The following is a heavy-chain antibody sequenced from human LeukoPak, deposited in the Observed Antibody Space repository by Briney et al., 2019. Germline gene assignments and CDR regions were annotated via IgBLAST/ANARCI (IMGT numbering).Heavy chain of an antibody. CDR2: ISYDGITK. CDR3: ARDAGAVAGTTYWYFDL. V-gene: IGHV3-30*14. Sequence: GGSLRLSCAASGFTFSSYAMSWVRQAPGRGLEWVAYISYDGITKYYADSVKGRFTISRDNSENILYIRMNSLRVEDTAVYYCARDAGAVAGTTYWYFDLWGRGTLVIVSS. CDR1: GFTFSSYA. J-gene: IGHJ2*01. D-gene: IGHD6-19*01.